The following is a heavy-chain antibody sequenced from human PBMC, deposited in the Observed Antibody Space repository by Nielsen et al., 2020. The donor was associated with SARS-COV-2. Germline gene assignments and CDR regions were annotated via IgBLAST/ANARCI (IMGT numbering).Heavy chain of an antibody. CDR1: GFPFMRYA. Sequence: GKSLKISCAASGFPFMRYAMSWVRQAPGKGLEWVSSIGAIDGSTNYAESLRGRFTISRDNSKNTLYLQINSLHQGPIGLPPGTLLQEHLWG. CDR2: IGAIDGST. V-gene: IGHV3-23*01. CDR3: TLLQEHL. J-gene: IGHJ6*01.